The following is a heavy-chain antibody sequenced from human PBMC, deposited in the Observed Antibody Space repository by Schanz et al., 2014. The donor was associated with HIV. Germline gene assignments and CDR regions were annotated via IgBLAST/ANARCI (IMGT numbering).Heavy chain of an antibody. CDR2: ISYDGRNK. D-gene: IGHD3-16*01. CDR3: XKDRNYYDDRYLGKGNYYYYYGMDV. CDR1: GFTFNNYG. J-gene: IGHJ6*02. Sequence: VQLLESGGGLVQAGGSLRLSCAASGFTFNNYGMHWVRQAPGKGLEWVAVISYDGRNKHYAESVKGRFTISRDNSKNTLNLQMKSLRAEDTXXYYCXKDRNYYDDRYLGKGNYYYYYGMDVWGQGTTVTVSS. V-gene: IGHV3-30*18.